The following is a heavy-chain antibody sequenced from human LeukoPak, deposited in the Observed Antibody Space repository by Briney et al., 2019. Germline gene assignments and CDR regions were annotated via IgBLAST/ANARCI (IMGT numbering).Heavy chain of an antibody. CDR1: GYTFTGYY. CDR2: INPNSGGT. V-gene: IGHV1-2*02. D-gene: IGHD3-3*01. Sequence: ASVTVSCKASGYTFTGYYMHWVRQAPGQGLEWMGWINPNSGGTNYAQKFQGRVTMTRDTSISTAYMELSRLRSDDTAVYYCARDYDFWSGYPKYYFDYWGQGTLVTVSS. CDR3: ARDYDFWSGYPKYYFDY. J-gene: IGHJ4*02.